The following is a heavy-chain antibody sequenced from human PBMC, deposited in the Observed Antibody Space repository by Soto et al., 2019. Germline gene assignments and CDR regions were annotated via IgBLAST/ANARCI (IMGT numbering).Heavy chain of an antibody. CDR1: GFSITSPGMS. V-gene: IGHV2-70*13. J-gene: IGHJ6*04. CDR3: PGSKGGPGKFTGMDV. Sequence: ESGPTLVNPTETLTLTCTFSGFSITSPGMSVSWIRQPPGRALEWLALIEKDDDDKYYSPSLKTRITISKDTRKNKMVLTMANMAPANTALFFCPGSKGGPGKFTGMDVGGKGTTVPVPS. D-gene: IGHD3-16*01. CDR2: IEKDDDDK.